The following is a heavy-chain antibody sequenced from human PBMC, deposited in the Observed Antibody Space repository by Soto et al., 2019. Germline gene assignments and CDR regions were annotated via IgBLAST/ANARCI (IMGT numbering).Heavy chain of an antibody. J-gene: IGHJ4*02. V-gene: IGHV3-23*01. D-gene: IGHD3-10*01. CDR3: AKDRQFRSYYESAGHYNN. Sequence: EVQLLESGGGLVQPGGSLRLSCVASGFTFKNYDMRWVRQGPGKGLEWVSGISGSGAITYYADSVRGRFTISRDNSKNTLYLQLNSLRAEDTAIYYCAKDRQFRSYYESAGHYNNWGQGTLVTVSS. CDR2: ISGSGAIT. CDR1: GFTFKNYD.